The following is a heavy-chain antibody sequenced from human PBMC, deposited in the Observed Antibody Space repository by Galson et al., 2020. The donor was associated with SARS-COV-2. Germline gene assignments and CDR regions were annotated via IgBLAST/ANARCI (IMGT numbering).Heavy chain of an antibody. J-gene: IGHJ6*03. CDR1: GGSFSGYS. D-gene: IGHD3-16*01. CDR2: INISGNT. V-gene: IGHV4-34*01. Sequence: SEPLSLTCAVYGGSFSGYSWTWIRQPPGKGLEWIGEINISGNTNYSPSLRSRVTVSVDTSKNQFSLNLRSVTAADTALYYCARGHRGVVPSPVLGLGPFYSYYYMDVWAKGTTVTVSS. CDR3: ARGHRGVVPSPVLGLGPFYSYYYMDV.